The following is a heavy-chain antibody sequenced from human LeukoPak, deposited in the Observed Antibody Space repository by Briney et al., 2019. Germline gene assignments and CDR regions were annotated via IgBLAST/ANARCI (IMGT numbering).Heavy chain of an antibody. D-gene: IGHD6-13*01. Sequence: GGSLRLSCAASGFTFSSYGMHWVRQAPGKGLEWVAVISYDGSNKYYADSVKGRFTISRDNSKNTLYLQMNSLRAEDTAVYYCAKDGAIAAAGWPLDYWGQGTLVTVSS. CDR3: AKDGAIAAAGWPLDY. J-gene: IGHJ4*02. CDR2: ISYDGSNK. V-gene: IGHV3-30*18. CDR1: GFTFSSYG.